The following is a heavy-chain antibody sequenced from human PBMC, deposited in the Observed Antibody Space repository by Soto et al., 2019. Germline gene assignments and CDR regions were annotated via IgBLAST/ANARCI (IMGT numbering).Heavy chain of an antibody. V-gene: IGHV4-59*08. J-gene: IGHJ6*02. CDR1: GGSIISYY. CDR2: VHHSWGS. Sequence: SETLCVTCTVSGGSIISYYWSWIRQYPGKRMEWIGYVHHSWGSSYNPSLQSRVAISLDTSKSQFSLKVTSVTATDTAVYYCARQGFGPLHGLVDVWGQGTTVTVSS. CDR3: ARQGFGPLHGLVDV. D-gene: IGHD3-10*01.